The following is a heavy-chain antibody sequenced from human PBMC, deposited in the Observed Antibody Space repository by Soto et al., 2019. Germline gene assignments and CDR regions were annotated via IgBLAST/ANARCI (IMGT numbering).Heavy chain of an antibody. CDR1: GGTFSSYT. Sequence: SVKVSCKASGGTFSSYTISWVRQAPGQGLEWMGRIIPILGIANYAQKFQGRVTITRDTSASTAYMELSSLRSEDTAVYYCARAPSWWYFDLWGRGTLVTVSS. CDR2: IIPILGIA. CDR3: ARAPSWWYFDL. V-gene: IGHV1-69*02. J-gene: IGHJ2*01.